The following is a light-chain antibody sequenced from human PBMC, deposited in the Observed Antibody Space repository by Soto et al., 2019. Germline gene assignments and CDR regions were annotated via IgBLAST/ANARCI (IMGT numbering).Light chain of an antibody. V-gene: IGLV2-18*02. CDR1: SSDVGSYNR. Sequence: QSALTQPPSVSGSPGQSVTISCTGTSSDVGSYNRVSWYQQPPGTAPKLMIYEVSNRPSGVPDRFSGSKSGNTASLTISGLQAEDEADYYCSSYTNSATSYVVFGGGTKLTVL. J-gene: IGLJ2*01. CDR2: EVS. CDR3: SSYTNSATSYVV.